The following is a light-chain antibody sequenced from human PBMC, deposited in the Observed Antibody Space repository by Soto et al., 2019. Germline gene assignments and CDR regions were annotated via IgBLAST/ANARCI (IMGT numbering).Light chain of an antibody. J-gene: IGLJ2*01. Sequence: QSVLTQPPSVSAAPGQKVTISCSGSSSNIGSISVSWYQQVPGTAPKLLIYDNNKRPSGIPDRFSGSKSGTSATLDITGLQTGDEADYYCGTWDTSLSAGVFGGGTQLTVL. V-gene: IGLV1-51*01. CDR2: DNN. CDR1: SSNIGSIS. CDR3: GTWDTSLSAGV.